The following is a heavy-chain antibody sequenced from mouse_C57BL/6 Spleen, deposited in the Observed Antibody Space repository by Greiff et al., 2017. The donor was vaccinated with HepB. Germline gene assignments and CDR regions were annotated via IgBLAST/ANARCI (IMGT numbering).Heavy chain of an antibody. CDR2: IYPGSGST. CDR1: GYTFTSYW. CDR3: ARLTNPSFDY. J-gene: IGHJ2*01. V-gene: IGHV1-55*01. Sequence: VQLQQPGAELVRPGTSVKLSCKASGYTFTSYWITWVKQRPGQGLEWIGDIYPGSGSTNYNEKFKSKATLTVDTSSSTAYMQLSSLTSEDSAVYYCARLTNPSFDYWGQGTTLTVSS.